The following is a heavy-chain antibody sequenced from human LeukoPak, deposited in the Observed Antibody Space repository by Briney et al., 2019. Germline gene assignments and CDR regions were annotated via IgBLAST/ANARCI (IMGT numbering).Heavy chain of an antibody. CDR3: AKEGSSWYHFDY. Sequence: GGSLRLSCAASGFTFSSYAMSWVRQAPGKGLEWVSAITGSGGSTYYADSVKGRLTISRDNSKNTLYLQMNSLRAEDTAVYYCAKEGSSWYHFDYWGQGTLVTVSS. CDR2: ITGSGGST. D-gene: IGHD6-13*01. CDR1: GFTFSSYA. V-gene: IGHV3-23*01. J-gene: IGHJ4*02.